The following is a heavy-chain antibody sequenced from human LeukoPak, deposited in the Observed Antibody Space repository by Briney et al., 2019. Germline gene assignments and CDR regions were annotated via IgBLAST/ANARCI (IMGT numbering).Heavy chain of an antibody. V-gene: IGHV1-2*02. CDR3: ARELSSSSGGYYYYYMDV. J-gene: IGHJ6*03. D-gene: IGHD6-6*01. CDR1: GYTFTDYY. CDR2: INPNSGGT. Sequence: ASVKVSCKASGYTFTDYYIHWVRQAPGQGLEWMGWINPNSGGTNYAQKFQGRVTMTRDTFISTAYMELSRLRSDDTAVYYCARELSSSSGGYYYYYMDVWGKGTTVTVSS.